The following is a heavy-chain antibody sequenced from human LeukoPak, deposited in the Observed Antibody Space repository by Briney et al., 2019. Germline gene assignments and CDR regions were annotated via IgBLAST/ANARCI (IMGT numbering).Heavy chain of an antibody. D-gene: IGHD3-22*01. CDR2: IYYSGST. V-gene: IGHV4-39*01. CDR3: ARHNTSTMIVVVIPFDI. CDR1: GGSISSSSYY. J-gene: IGHJ3*02. Sequence: SETLSLTCTVSGGSISSSSYYWGWIRQPPGKGLERIGSIYYSGSTYYNPSLKSRVTISVGTSKNQFSLKLSSVTAADTAVYYCARHNTSTMIVVVIPFDIWGQGTMVTVSS.